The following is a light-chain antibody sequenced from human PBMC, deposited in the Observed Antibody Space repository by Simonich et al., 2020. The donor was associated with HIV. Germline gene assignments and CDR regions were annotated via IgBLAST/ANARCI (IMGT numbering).Light chain of an antibody. Sequence: EIVMTQSPATLSVSPGERATLSCRASQSISSNLAWYQQKPGQAPRLLIYGASTRATRIPARFSGSGSGTEFTLTISSLQAEDVAVYYCQQYYSTPLTFGGGTKVEIK. CDR2: GAS. J-gene: IGKJ4*01. CDR3: QQYYSTPLT. V-gene: IGKV3D-15*01. CDR1: QSISSN.